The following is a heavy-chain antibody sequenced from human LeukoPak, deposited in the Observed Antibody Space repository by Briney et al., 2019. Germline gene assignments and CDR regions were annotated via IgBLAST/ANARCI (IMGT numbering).Heavy chain of an antibody. V-gene: IGHV4-34*01. CDR1: GGSFSGYY. D-gene: IGHD4/OR15-4a*01. J-gene: IGHJ5*02. CDR3: ARHPIADYIRHTLNWFDP. CDR2: INHGEST. Sequence: PSETLSPTCAVYGGSFSGYYWSWIRQPPGKGLEWIGEINHGESTNYNPSLKNRVTVSVDTSKNQSSLKLSSVTAADTAVYYCARHPIADYIRHTLNWFDPWGQGTLVTVSS.